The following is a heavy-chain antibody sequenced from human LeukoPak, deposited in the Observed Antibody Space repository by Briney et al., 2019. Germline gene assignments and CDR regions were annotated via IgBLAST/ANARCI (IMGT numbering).Heavy chain of an antibody. CDR1: GGSISSYY. Sequence: SETLSLTCTVSGGSISSYYWSWIRQPPGKGLERIGYIYYSGSTNYNPSLKSRVTISVDTSKNQFSLKLSSVTAADTAVYYCAGYGDSDDAFDIWGQGTMVTVSS. J-gene: IGHJ3*02. CDR3: AGYGDSDDAFDI. V-gene: IGHV4-59*01. CDR2: IYYSGST. D-gene: IGHD4-17*01.